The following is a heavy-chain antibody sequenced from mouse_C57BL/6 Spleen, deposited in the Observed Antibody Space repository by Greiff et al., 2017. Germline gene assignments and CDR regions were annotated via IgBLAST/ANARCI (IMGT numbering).Heavy chain of an antibody. CDR2: IYPRDGST. V-gene: IGHV1-85*01. CDR3: ARRYKDYDGSPSWYFDV. Sequence: VQLQQSGPELVKPGASVKLSCKASGYTFTSYDINWVKQRPGQGLAWIGWIYPRDGSTKYTEKFKGKATLTVDTSSSTAYMEHHSLTSEDSAVYFCARRYKDYDGSPSWYFDVWGTGTTVTVSS. J-gene: IGHJ1*03. CDR1: GYTFTSYD. D-gene: IGHD2-4*01.